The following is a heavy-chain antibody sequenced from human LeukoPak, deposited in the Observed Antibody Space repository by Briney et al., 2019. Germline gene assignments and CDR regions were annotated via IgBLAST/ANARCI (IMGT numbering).Heavy chain of an antibody. Sequence: SETLSLTCTVFGGSIINYFWSWIRQPPGKGLEWIGYIYSSGSTNYNPSLKSRVTISIDTSQNQFSLKLNSVTAADTAVYFCARSPPFDSGRSQWFDPWGQGTLVTVSS. J-gene: IGHJ5*02. V-gene: IGHV4-59*01. D-gene: IGHD3-10*01. CDR1: GGSIINYF. CDR3: ARSPPFDSGRSQWFDP. CDR2: IYSSGST.